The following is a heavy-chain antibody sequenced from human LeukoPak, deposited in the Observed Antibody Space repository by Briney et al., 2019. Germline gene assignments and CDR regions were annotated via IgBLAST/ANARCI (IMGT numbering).Heavy chain of an antibody. CDR2: INPNSGGT. D-gene: IGHD6-13*01. CDR3: ARNFDSSSLYYWFDP. Sequence: ASVTVSCEASGYTFTGYYMHWVRQAPGQGLEWMGWINPNSGGTNYAQNFQGRVTMTRDTSISTAYMELRSLSSDDTAVYYCARNFDSSSLYYWFDPWGQGTLVTVSP. V-gene: IGHV1-2*02. J-gene: IGHJ5*02. CDR1: GYTFTGYY.